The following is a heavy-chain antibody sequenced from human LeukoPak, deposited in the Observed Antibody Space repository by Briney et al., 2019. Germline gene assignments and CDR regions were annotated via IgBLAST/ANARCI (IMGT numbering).Heavy chain of an antibody. V-gene: IGHV4-39*01. CDR2: IYYSGST. CDR1: GGSISSSSYY. Sequence: SETLSLTCTVSGGSISSSSYYWGWIRQPPGKGLEWIGSIYYSGSTYYNPSLKSRVTISVDTSKNQFSLKLSSVTAADTAVYYCARRRSSTSRHNYYFDYWGQGTLVTVSS. CDR3: ARRRSSTSRHNYYFDY. D-gene: IGHD2-2*01. J-gene: IGHJ4*02.